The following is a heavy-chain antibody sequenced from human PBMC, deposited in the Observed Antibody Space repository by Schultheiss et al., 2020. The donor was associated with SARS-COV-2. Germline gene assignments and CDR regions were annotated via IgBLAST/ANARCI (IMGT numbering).Heavy chain of an antibody. Sequence: SCTVSGGSISSGDYYWSWIRQPPGKGLEWIGYIYYSGSTYYNPSLKSRVTISVDTSKNQFSLKLSSVTAADTAVYYCARERTDWGSFDYWGQGTLVTVSS. D-gene: IGHD7-27*01. CDR1: GGSISSGDYY. CDR3: ARERTDWGSFDY. J-gene: IGHJ4*02. CDR2: IYYSGST. V-gene: IGHV4-30-4*08.